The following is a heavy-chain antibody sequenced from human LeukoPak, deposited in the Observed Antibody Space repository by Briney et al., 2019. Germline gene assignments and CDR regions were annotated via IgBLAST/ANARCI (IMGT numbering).Heavy chain of an antibody. J-gene: IGHJ6*02. Sequence: GGSLRLSCAASGFTVSSNYMSWVRQAPGKGLEWVSVIYSGSSTYYADSVKGRFTISRDNSKNTLYLQMNSLRAEDTAVYYCARDLGALYYYYYGMDVWGQGTTVTVSS. CDR3: ARDLGALYYYYYGMDV. CDR1: GFTVSSNY. CDR2: IYSGSST. V-gene: IGHV3-66*01.